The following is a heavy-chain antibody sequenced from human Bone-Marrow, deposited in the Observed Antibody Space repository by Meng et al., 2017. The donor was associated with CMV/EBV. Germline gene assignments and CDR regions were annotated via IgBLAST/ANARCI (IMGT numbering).Heavy chain of an antibody. CDR1: GFTFSGSA. V-gene: IGHV3-73*01. Sequence: GGSLRLSCAASGFTFSGSAMHWVRQAYGKGLEWVGLIRSKANNYATAYAASVKGRLTISRDDSKNTAYLQMNSKKTEDTAVYDCTRQGSYWAFDIWGQGTMVTVSS. D-gene: IGHD3-10*01. J-gene: IGHJ3*02. CDR2: IRSKANNYAT. CDR3: TRQGSYWAFDI.